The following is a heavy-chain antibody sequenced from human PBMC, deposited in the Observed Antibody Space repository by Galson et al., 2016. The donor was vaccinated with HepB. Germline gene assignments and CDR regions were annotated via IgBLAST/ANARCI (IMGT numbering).Heavy chain of an antibody. Sequence: SVKVSCKASGYTFTTYAIHWVRQAPGQRLEWLGWINAGNGNTKYSQNFQGRVTITRDTSASTAYMELSSLRSEDTAVYYCARTYYYLSGTYYKAFDIWGQGTMVTVSS. CDR3: ARTYYYLSGTYYKAFDI. V-gene: IGHV1-3*01. CDR2: INAGNGNT. J-gene: IGHJ3*02. CDR1: GYTFTTYA. D-gene: IGHD3-10*01.